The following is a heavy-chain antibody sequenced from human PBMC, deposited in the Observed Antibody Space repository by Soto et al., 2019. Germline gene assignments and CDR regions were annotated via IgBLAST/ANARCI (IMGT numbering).Heavy chain of an antibody. D-gene: IGHD3-10*01. V-gene: IGHV4-61*01. CDR1: GGSISSSSYY. Sequence: SETLSLTCTVSGGSISSSSYYWSWIRQPPGKGLEWIGYIYYSGSTNYNPSLKSRVTISVDTSKNQFSLKLTSVTAADTAVYYCARDRDYYYYGLDVWGQGTTVTVSS. J-gene: IGHJ6*02. CDR2: IYYSGST. CDR3: ARDRDYYYYGLDV.